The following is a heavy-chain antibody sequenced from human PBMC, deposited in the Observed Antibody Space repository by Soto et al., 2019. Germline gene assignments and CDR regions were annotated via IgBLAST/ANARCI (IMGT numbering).Heavy chain of an antibody. V-gene: IGHV4-59*01. D-gene: IGHD2-15*01. J-gene: IGHJ4*02. CDR2: IYYSGST. Sequence: SETLSLTCTVSGGSISSYYWSWIRQPPGKGLEWIGYIYYSGSTNYNPSLKSRVTISVDTSKNQFSLKLSSVTAADTAVYYCARGSGAVATIYIDYRGQGTLVTVSS. CDR3: ARGSGAVATIYIDY. CDR1: GGSISSYY.